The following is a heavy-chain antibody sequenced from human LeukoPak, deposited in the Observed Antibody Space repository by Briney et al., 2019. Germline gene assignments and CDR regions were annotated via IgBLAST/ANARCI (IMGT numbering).Heavy chain of an antibody. D-gene: IGHD4-11*01. CDR2: ISYDGSNK. Sequence: SGGSLRLSCAASGFTFSSYAMHWVRQAPGKGLEWVAVISYDGSNKYYADSVKGRFTISRDNSKNTLYLQMNSLRAEDTAVYYCASMTTVTTWGQGTLVTVSS. J-gene: IGHJ5*02. CDR1: GFTFSSYA. CDR3: ASMTTVTT. V-gene: IGHV3-30*04.